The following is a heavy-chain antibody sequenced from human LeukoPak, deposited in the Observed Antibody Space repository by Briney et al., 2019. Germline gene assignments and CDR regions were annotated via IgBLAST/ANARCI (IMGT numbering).Heavy chain of an antibody. CDR3: ARVVWMGLERGVGDY. J-gene: IGHJ4*02. Sequence: ASVKVSCKASGYTFTSYGISWVRQAPGQGLEWMGWISAYNGNTNYAQKLQGRVTMTTDTSTSTAYMELRSLRSDDTAVYYCARVVWMGLERGVGDYWGQGTLVTVSS. D-gene: IGHD1-1*01. CDR1: GYTFTSYG. V-gene: IGHV1-18*01. CDR2: ISAYNGNT.